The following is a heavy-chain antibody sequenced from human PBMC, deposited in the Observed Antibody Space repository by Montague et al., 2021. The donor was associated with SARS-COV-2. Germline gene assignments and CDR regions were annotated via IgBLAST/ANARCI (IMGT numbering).Heavy chain of an antibody. J-gene: IGHJ4*02. CDR3: ATNKYCTLHDCLHGRHYFDH. CDR1: GFDFFNFD. CDR2: ISSSGATI. V-gene: IGHV3-48*03. D-gene: IGHD2-8*01. Sequence: SLRLSFAASGFDFFNFDMAWVRQAPGRGLEWISDISSSGATILYADSLKGRFTISRDNIRKSLYLQMNSLRAEDTAVYYCATNKYCTLHDCLHGRHYFDHWGQGTLVTVSS.